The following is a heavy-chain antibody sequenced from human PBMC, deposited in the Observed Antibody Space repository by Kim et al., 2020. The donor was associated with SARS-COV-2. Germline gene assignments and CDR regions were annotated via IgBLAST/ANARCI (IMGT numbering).Heavy chain of an antibody. CDR1: GLTFSNFF. V-gene: IGHV3-15*01. Sequence: GGSLRLSCAVSGLTFSNFFMSWVRQAPGKGLEWVSCISSKTATRTNDYSATGRCTISMSNADNKHTLQLNIQRPKTTDTYVYSCTTEQVYYYYG. J-gene: IGHJ6*01. CDR3: TTEQVYYYYG. CDR2: ISSKTATRTN.